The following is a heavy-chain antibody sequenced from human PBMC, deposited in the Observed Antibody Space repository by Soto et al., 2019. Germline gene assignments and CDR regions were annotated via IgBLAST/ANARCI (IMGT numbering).Heavy chain of an antibody. J-gene: IGHJ4*02. CDR2: INASNGNT. Sequence: QVQVVQSGAEVKKPGASVKVSCKASGYTFTSYAMHWVRQAPGQRLEWMGWINASNGNTKYSQKFQGRVTITRDTSASTAYMELSSLRSEDTAVYYCARTSGYYFYDYWGQGTLVTVSS. CDR1: GYTFTSYA. D-gene: IGHD3-3*01. V-gene: IGHV1-3*01. CDR3: ARTSGYYFYDY.